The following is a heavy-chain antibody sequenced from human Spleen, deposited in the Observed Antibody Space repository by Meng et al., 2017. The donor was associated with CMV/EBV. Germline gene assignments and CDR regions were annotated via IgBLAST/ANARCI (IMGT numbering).Heavy chain of an antibody. CDR1: GGSLSGCY. J-gene: IGHJ4*02. V-gene: IGHV4-34*01. Sequence: AETLSLPCAVYGGSLSGCYWSWVRQPPGKGLEWIGEINHSGSTMVNPSHKSRVSISIDTSKKQFSLRLTSATAADTAVYYCARGHEPQLGLDYWGQGTQVTVSS. D-gene: IGHD6-13*01. CDR3: ARGHEPQLGLDY. CDR2: INHSGST.